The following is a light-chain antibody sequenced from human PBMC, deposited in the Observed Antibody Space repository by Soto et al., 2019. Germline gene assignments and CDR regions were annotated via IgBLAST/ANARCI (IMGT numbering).Light chain of an antibody. J-gene: IGKJ5*01. V-gene: IGKV2-28*01. CDR3: TQGLQTPIT. CDR2: LGS. Sequence: DIVMTQSPLSLPVTPGEPASISCRSSQSLLHSNGYNYLDWYLQKPGQSPQLLIYLGSNRAPGVPDRFSGSGSGTDFTLKISRVEAEDVGDYYCTQGLQTPITFGQGTRLEIK. CDR1: QSLLHSNGYNY.